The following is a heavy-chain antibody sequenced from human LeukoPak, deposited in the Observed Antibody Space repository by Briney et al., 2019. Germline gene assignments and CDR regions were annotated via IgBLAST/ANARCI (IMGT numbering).Heavy chain of an antibody. D-gene: IGHD6-13*01. V-gene: IGHV4-4*07. J-gene: IGHJ5*02. CDR2: ISSSGDT. CDR3: ARVGSSSWYRGWFDP. CDR1: GGSMSSYY. Sequence: SETLSLTCTVSGGSMSSYYWSWIRQPAGKGLEWIGRISSSGDTNYNPSLKSRVTISVDTSKNQFSLKLSSVTAADTAVYYCARVGSSSWYRGWFDPWGQGTLVTVSS.